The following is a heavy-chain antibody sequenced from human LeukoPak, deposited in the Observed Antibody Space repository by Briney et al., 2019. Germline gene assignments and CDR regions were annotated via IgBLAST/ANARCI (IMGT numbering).Heavy chain of an antibody. CDR3: ARIGGTYYEYYFDY. CDR2: IYTSGSI. D-gene: IGHD1-26*01. V-gene: IGHV4-4*07. Sequence: SETLSLTCTVSGGSINSYYWSWIRQPAGKGLEWIGRIYTSGSINYNPSLKSRVTMSVDTSKNQFSLKLSSVTAADTAVYYCARIGGTYYEYYFDYWGQGTLVTVSS. J-gene: IGHJ4*02. CDR1: GGSINSYY.